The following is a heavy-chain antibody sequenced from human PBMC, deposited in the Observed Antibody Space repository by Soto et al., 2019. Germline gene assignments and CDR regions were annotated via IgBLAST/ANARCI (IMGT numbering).Heavy chain of an antibody. CDR2: SYNGNT. Sequence: HLQESGPGLVKPSETLSLTCSVSGGSLSSSSYNGNTYYNPSLKSRVTIALDTSKNEISLKVSSVTATDTAVYYCGRHDWTYYLLAINFWGQGTLATVSS. CDR1: GGSLSS. CDR3: GRHDWTYYLLAINF. V-gene: IGHV4-59*05. D-gene: IGHD2-21*01. J-gene: IGHJ4*02.